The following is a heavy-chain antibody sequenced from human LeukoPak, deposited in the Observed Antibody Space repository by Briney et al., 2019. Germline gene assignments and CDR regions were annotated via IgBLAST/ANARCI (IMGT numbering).Heavy chain of an antibody. J-gene: IGHJ4*02. V-gene: IGHV3-48*01. CDR1: GFTFSSYS. CDR3: ARAVWYYDSSGYAVGVYFDS. D-gene: IGHD3-22*01. Sequence: PGGSLRLSCAASGFTFSSYSMNWVRQAPGKGLEWVSYIDTGSTTISYADSLKGRFTISRDNAKNSLFLQMNSLRAEDTAVHYCARAVWYYDSSGYAVGVYFDSWGQGTLVTVSS. CDR2: IDTGSTTI.